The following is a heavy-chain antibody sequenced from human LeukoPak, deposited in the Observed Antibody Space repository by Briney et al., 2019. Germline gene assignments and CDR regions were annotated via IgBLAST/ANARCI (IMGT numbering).Heavy chain of an antibody. CDR2: INPSGGST. Sequence: ASVKVSCKASGYTFSNYYMHWVRQAPGQGLEWMGIINPSGGSTNFAQKFQGRVTMTRDTSTSTVYMELSSLRHEDTAVYYCARRGRGWEFDYWGQGTLVTVSS. CDR3: ARRGRGWEFDY. D-gene: IGHD3-16*01. CDR1: GYTFSNYY. J-gene: IGHJ4*02. V-gene: IGHV1-46*01.